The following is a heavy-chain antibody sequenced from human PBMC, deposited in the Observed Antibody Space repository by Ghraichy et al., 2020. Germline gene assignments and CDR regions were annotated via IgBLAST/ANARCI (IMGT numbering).Heavy chain of an antibody. V-gene: IGHV4-39*07. CDR1: GGSISNSYYY. Sequence: ESLIISCTVSGGSISNSYYYWGWIRQPPGKGLEWIGNIFYSGTTYYNPSLRGRVAVSVDTSKNQFSLKLSSVTAADTAVYYCASLIAASDHWYFHLWGRGTLVTVSS. D-gene: IGHD6-6*01. J-gene: IGHJ2*01. CDR3: ASLIAASDHWYFHL. CDR2: IFYSGTT.